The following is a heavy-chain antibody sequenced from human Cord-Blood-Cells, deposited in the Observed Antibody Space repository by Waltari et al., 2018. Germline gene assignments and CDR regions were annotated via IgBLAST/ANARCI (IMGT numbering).Heavy chain of an antibody. CDR3: ARVGRGYSGYDDAFDI. J-gene: IGHJ3*02. V-gene: IGHV1-2*02. CDR2: INPNSGGT. CDR1: GYTFTGDY. Sequence: QVQLVQSGAEAKKPGASVKVSCKASGYTFTGDYRPWVRLAPGQGLEWMGWINPNSGGTNYAQKFQGRVTMTRDTSISTAYMGLSRLRSDDTAVYYCARVGRGYSGYDDAFDIWGQGTMVTVSS. D-gene: IGHD5-12*01.